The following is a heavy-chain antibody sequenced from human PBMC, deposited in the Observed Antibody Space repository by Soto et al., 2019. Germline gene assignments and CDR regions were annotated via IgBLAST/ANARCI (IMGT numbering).Heavy chain of an antibody. CDR1: GFTFSSYA. D-gene: IGHD2-2*01. V-gene: IGHV3-30-3*01. CDR3: ARDRDIVVVPAAIDY. Sequence: HPGGSLRLSCAASGFTFSSYAMHWVRQAPGKGLEWVAVISYDGSNKYYADSVKGRFTISRDNSKNTLYLQMNSLRAEDTAVYYCARDRDIVVVPAAIDYWGQGTLVTVSS. CDR2: ISYDGSNK. J-gene: IGHJ4*02.